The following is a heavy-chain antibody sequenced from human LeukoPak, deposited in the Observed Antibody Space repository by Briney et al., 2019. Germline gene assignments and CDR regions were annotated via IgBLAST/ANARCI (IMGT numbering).Heavy chain of an antibody. V-gene: IGHV4-31*03. D-gene: IGHD4-17*01. CDR3: ARRRPGDYEREYRFDP. CDR2: IYYRWST. CDR1: GVSISSGGYY. J-gene: IGHJ5*02. Sequence: SETLSLTCTVSGVSISSGGYYWSWIRQHPGKGLEWSGYIYYRWSTDYNPSLKSRDTISVDTSKNQLSLKLSSVTAADTAVYYCARRRPGDYEREYRFDPCGQGTLVTVSS.